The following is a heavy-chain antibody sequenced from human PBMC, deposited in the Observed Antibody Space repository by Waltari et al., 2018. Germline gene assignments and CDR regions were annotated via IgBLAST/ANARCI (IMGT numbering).Heavy chain of an antibody. V-gene: IGHV3-23*04. D-gene: IGHD6-19*01. CDR1: GFTFSSYA. CDR3: ANHIAVAGTGYDY. CDR2: ISGSGGST. Sequence: EVQLVESGGGLVQPGGSLRLSCAASGFTFSSYAMIWVRQAPGKGLEWVSAISGSGGSTYYADSVKGRFTISRDNSKNTLYLQMNSLRAEDTAVYYCANHIAVAGTGYDYWGQGTLVTVSS. J-gene: IGHJ4*02.